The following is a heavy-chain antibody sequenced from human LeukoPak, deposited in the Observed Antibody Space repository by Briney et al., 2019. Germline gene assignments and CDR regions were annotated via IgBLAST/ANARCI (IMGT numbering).Heavy chain of an antibody. J-gene: IGHJ4*02. D-gene: IGHD5-18*01. Sequence: GGSLRLSCAASGFTFSSCAMHWVRQAPGKGLEWVAVISYDGSNKYYADSVKGRFTISRDNSKNTLYLQMNSLRAEDTAVYYCARDPEDTAMADYWGQGTLVTVSS. V-gene: IGHV3-30*04. CDR1: GFTFSSCA. CDR2: ISYDGSNK. CDR3: ARDPEDTAMADY.